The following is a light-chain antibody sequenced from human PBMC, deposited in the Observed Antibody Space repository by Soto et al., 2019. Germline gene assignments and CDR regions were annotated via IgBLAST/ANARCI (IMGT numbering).Light chain of an antibody. CDR2: GAS. V-gene: IGKV3-20*01. CDR1: QSVSSNY. J-gene: IGKJ1*01. CDR3: QQYGRSPAT. Sequence: EIVLTQSPGTLSLSPGERATLSCRASQSVSSNYLAWYQQKPGQAPRLLIFGASSRASGIPDRFSGSGSGTDITLTICRLEPEDFAVYYCQQYGRSPATFGQGTKVEIK.